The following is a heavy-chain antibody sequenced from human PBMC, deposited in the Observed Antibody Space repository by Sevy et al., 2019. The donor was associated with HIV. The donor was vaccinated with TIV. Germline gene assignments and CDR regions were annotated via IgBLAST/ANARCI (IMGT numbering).Heavy chain of an antibody. D-gene: IGHD6-19*01. CDR2: IYTSGST. Sequence: SETLSLTCTVSGSSISSYYWSWIRQPAGKGLEWIGRIYTSGSTNYNPSLKSRVTMSVDTSKNQFSLKLSSVTAADTAVYYCARDKRIAVAGTRAFDIWGQGTMVTVSS. CDR3: ARDKRIAVAGTRAFDI. V-gene: IGHV4-4*07. CDR1: GSSISSYY. J-gene: IGHJ3*02.